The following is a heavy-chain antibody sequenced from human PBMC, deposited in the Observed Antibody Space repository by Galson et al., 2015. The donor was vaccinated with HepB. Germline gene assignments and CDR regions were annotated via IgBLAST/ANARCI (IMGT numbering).Heavy chain of an antibody. D-gene: IGHD3-16*02. CDR1: GFIFSSYA. Sequence: SLRLSCAASGFIFSSYAMHWIRQAPGKGLEWVAVTSYDGRNKYYSDSVKGRFTISRDNTKNTLFLQMNSLRPEDTAAYYCARPGPNDYVWGSYRDWGQGTLVTVSS. CDR3: ARPGPNDYVWGSYRD. V-gene: IGHV3-30*04. CDR2: TSYDGRNK. J-gene: IGHJ4*02.